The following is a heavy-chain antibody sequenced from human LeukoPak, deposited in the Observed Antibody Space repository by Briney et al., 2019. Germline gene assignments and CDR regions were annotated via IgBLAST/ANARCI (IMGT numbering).Heavy chain of an antibody. CDR3: ASYSGYDLGDY. CDR2: ISSSSSYI. D-gene: IGHD5-12*01. V-gene: IGHV3-21*01. J-gene: IGHJ4*02. Sequence: GGSLRLSCAASGFTFSSYSMNWVRQAPGKGLEWVSSISSSSSYIYYADSMKGRFTISRDNAKNSLYLQMNSLRAEDTAVYYCASYSGYDLGDYWGQGTLVTVSS. CDR1: GFTFSSYS.